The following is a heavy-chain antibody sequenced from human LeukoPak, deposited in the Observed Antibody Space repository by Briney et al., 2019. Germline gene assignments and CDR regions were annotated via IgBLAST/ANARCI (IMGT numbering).Heavy chain of an antibody. CDR2: IIPIFGTA. D-gene: IGHD2-21*02. J-gene: IGHJ4*02. Sequence: SVKVSCKASGGTFSSYAISWVRQAPGQGLEWIGGIIPIFGTANYAQKFQGRVTITADESTSTAYMELSSLRSEDTAVYYCARVNVVVVTAPKYYFDYWGQGTLVTVSS. CDR1: GGTFSSYA. CDR3: ARVNVVVVTAPKYYFDY. V-gene: IGHV1-69*13.